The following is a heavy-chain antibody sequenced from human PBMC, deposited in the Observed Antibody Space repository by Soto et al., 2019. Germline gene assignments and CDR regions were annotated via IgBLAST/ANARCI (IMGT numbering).Heavy chain of an antibody. CDR3: TTDSYSTIIIVRFDY. V-gene: IGHV3-15*07. D-gene: IGHD3-22*01. CDR1: GFTFTDAW. CDR2: IKSKTDGGTT. Sequence: GGSQRLSYAASGFTFTDAWINWVRQAPGKGLEWVGRIKSKTDGGTTDYAEPVKGRFAISRDDSNNMVYLQMNSLKIEDTAVYYCTTDSYSTIIIVRFDYWGHGTLVTVSS. J-gene: IGHJ4*01.